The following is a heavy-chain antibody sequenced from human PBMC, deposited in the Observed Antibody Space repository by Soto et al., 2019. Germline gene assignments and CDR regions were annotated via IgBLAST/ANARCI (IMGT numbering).Heavy chain of an antibody. CDR1: GYTFTDYY. J-gene: IGHJ3*02. Sequence: ASVKVSCKASGYTFTDYYMHWVRQAPGQGLEWMGWINPNSGDTNYAQKFQGWVTLTRDTSISTAYMDLSRLTSDDTAVYYCARTRSIYDAFDIWGQGTMVTISS. V-gene: IGHV1-2*04. D-gene: IGHD3-3*02. CDR2: INPNSGDT. CDR3: ARTRSIYDAFDI.